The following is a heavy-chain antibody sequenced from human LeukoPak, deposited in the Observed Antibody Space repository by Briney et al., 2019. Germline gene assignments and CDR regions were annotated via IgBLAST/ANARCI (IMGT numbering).Heavy chain of an antibody. CDR1: GGSISSSSYY. V-gene: IGHV4-39*02. CDR2: IYYSGST. CDR3: ARDGSSVAAIRAFDY. Sequence: SETLSLTCTVSGGSISSSSYYWGWIRQPPGKGLEWIGSIYYSGSTYYNPSLKSRVTISVDTSKNQFSLKLSSVTAADTAVYYCARDGSSVAAIRAFDYWGPGTLVTVSS. J-gene: IGHJ4*02. D-gene: IGHD2-21*02.